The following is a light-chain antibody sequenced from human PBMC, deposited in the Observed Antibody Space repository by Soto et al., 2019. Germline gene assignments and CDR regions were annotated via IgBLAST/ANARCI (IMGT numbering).Light chain of an antibody. V-gene: IGLV2-8*01. CDR2: EVV. Sequence: QSVLAQPPSASGSPGQSVTISCTGTKSDIGVYDFVSWYQHHPGKAPRLIIYEVVQRPSGVPDRFSGSKSGNTASLTVSGHQAADEADYFCKSYAGSNTYVLGGGTKVTVL. J-gene: IGLJ1*01. CDR1: KSDIGVYDF. CDR3: KSYAGSNTYV.